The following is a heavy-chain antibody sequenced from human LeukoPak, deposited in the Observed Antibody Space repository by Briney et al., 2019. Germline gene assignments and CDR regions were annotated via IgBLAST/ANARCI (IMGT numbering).Heavy chain of an antibody. CDR1: GFTFSSYS. D-gene: IGHD5-24*01. Sequence: VQPGGSLRLSCAASGFTFSSYSMNWVRQAPGKGLEWVSYISSSSSTIYYADSVKGRFTISRDNAKNSLYLQMNSLRAEDTAVYYCARDWATGGWLQFLATNAFDIWGQGTMVTVSS. J-gene: IGHJ3*02. V-gene: IGHV3-48*01. CDR3: ARDWATGGWLQFLATNAFDI. CDR2: ISSSSSTI.